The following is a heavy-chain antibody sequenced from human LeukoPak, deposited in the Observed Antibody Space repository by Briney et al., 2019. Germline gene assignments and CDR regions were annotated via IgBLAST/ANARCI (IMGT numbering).Heavy chain of an antibody. V-gene: IGHV4-30-4*01. Sequence: SQTLSLTCTVSGGSISSGDYYWSWIRQPPGKGLEWIGYIYYRGSTYYNPSLKSRVTISVDTSKNQFSLKLSSVTAADTAVYYCARGPFTYYYGSGTARDGMDVWGKGTTVTVSS. D-gene: IGHD3-10*01. J-gene: IGHJ6*04. CDR3: ARGPFTYYYGSGTARDGMDV. CDR2: IYYRGST. CDR1: GGSISSGDYY.